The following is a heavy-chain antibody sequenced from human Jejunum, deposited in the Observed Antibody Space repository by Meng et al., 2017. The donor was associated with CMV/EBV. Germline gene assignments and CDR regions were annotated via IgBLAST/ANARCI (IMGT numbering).Heavy chain of an antibody. V-gene: IGHV1-69*04. CDR2: IIPVFDRT. CDR1: GSPFSNSA. Sequence: CKASGSPFSNSATSWVRQAPGQGLEWMGNIIPVFDRTNYAQKFQGRVTITADRSTNTAYMELSSLRSDDTAIYYCAGGLGGTIDYWGQGTLVTVSS. D-gene: IGHD1-26*01. CDR3: AGGLGGTIDY. J-gene: IGHJ4*02.